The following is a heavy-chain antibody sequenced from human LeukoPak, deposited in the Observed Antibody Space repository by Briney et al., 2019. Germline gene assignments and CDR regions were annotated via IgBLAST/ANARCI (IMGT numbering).Heavy chain of an antibody. CDR1: GGTFSSYA. D-gene: IGHD5-24*01. J-gene: IGHJ4*02. Sequence: SVKVSCKASGGTFSSYAISWVRQAPGQGLELMGGIIPIFGTANYAQKFQGRVTITTDESTSTAYMELSSLRSEDTAVYYCARGDGSELGVDYWGQGTLVTVSS. CDR3: ARGDGSELGVDY. V-gene: IGHV1-69*05. CDR2: IIPIFGTA.